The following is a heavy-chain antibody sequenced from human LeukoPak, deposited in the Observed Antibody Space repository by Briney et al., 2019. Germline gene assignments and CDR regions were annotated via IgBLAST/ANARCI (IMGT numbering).Heavy chain of an antibody. CDR2: ISYDGSNK. V-gene: IGHV3-30*01. CDR3: ATLRDSSGPTRWYFDY. Sequence: GGSLRLSCAASGFTFSSYAMHWVRQAPGKGLEWVAVISYDGSNKYYADSVKGRFTISRDHSKNTLYLQMNSLRAGDTAVYYCATLRDSSGPTRWYFDYWGQGTLVTVSS. J-gene: IGHJ4*02. CDR1: GFTFSSYA. D-gene: IGHD3-22*01.